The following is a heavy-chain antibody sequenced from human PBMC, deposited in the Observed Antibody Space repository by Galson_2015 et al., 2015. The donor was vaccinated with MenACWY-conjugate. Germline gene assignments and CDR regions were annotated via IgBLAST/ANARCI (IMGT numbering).Heavy chain of an antibody. Sequence: SLRLSFPASGLSFSNYWMHWLRHAPGKGLVWVSRINSDGTTTNYADSVKGRFTISRDNTKNTLYLQMNSLRAEDTAVYYCARRTLSGVYYYFDSWGQGTLVTVSS. CDR3: ARRTLSGVYYYFDS. CDR2: INSDGTTT. CDR1: GLSFSNYW. V-gene: IGHV3-74*01. D-gene: IGHD5/OR15-5a*01. J-gene: IGHJ4*02.